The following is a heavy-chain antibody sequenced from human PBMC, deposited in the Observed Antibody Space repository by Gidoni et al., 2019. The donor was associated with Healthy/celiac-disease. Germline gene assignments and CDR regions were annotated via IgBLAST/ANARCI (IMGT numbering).Heavy chain of an antibody. CDR2: FDPEDGET. CDR1: GYTLTELS. V-gene: IGHV1-24*01. Sequence: QVQLVQSGAEVKKPGASVKVSCKVSGYTLTELSMHWVRQAPGKGLEWMGGFDPEDGETIYAQKFQGRVTMTEDTSTDTAYMELSSLRSEDTAVYYCATDCSSTSCQNRYYYGMDVWGQGTTVTVSS. CDR3: ATDCSSTSCQNRYYYGMDV. D-gene: IGHD2-2*01. J-gene: IGHJ6*02.